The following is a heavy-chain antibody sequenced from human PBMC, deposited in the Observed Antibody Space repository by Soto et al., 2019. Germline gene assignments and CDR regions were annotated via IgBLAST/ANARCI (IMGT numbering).Heavy chain of an antibody. V-gene: IGHV3-33*01. Sequence: QVQLVESGGGVVQPGRSLRLSCAASGFTFSSYGMHWVRQAPGKGLEWVAVIWYDGSNKYYADSVKGRFTISRDNSKNTLYLQMNSLRAEDTAVYYCAPSSGYYFFDYWGQGTLVTVSS. CDR2: IWYDGSNK. D-gene: IGHD3-22*01. CDR3: APSSGYYFFDY. CDR1: GFTFSSYG. J-gene: IGHJ4*02.